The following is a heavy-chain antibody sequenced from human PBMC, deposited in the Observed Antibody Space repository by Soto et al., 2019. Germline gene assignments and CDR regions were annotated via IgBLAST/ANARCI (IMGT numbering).Heavy chain of an antibody. CDR2: IYYSGST. Sequence: LSLTCTVSGGSISSGGYYWSWIRQHPGKGLEWIGYIYYSGSTYYDPSLKSRVTISVDTSKNQFSLKLSSVPAADTAVYFCARLLYYYDTTGYYFFDYWGQAIPVTVSS. J-gene: IGHJ4*02. V-gene: IGHV4-31*03. D-gene: IGHD3-22*01. CDR3: ARLLYYYDTTGYYFFDY. CDR1: GGSISSGGYY.